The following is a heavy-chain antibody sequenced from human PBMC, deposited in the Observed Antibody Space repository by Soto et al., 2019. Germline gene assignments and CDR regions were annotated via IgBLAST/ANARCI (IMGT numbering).Heavy chain of an antibody. J-gene: IGHJ6*02. CDR1: GFTFRNYG. CDR2: IWFDGSNK. Sequence: GGSLRLSCAASGFTFRNYGMHWVRQAPGKGLEWVAVIWFDGSNKYYADSVKGRFTISRDNSKNTLYLQMNSLRAEDTAVYYCARDPNYYYVMDVWGPGTMVTVSS. V-gene: IGHV3-33*01. CDR3: ARDPNYYYVMDV.